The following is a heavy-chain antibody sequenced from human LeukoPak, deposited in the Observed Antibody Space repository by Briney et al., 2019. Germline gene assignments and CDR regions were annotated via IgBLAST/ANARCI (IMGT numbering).Heavy chain of an antibody. J-gene: IGHJ6*03. CDR1: GGSISSSSYY. Sequence: PSETLSLTCTVSGGSISSSSYYWGWIRQPPGKGLEWIGSIYYSGSTYYNPSLKSRVTISVDTSKNQFSLKLSSVTAADTAVYYCARRHCGGDCYYYYYYMDVWGKGTTVTISS. D-gene: IGHD2-21*02. CDR2: IYYSGST. V-gene: IGHV4-39*07. CDR3: ARRHCGGDCYYYYYYMDV.